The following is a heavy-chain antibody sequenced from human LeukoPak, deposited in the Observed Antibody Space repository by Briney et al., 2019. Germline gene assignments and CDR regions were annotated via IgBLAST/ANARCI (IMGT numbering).Heavy chain of an antibody. V-gene: IGHV3-74*01. D-gene: IGHD1-1*01. Sequence: SGFTFSSXXXXXVRXXPRXXXXXXXRINGDGRNINYADSVKGRFTISRDNDKNTVFLEMNSLRAEDTAVYYCARDGASIDDQYYGLDVWGQGTTVTVSS. J-gene: IGHJ6*02. CDR2: INGDGRNI. CDR3: ARDGASIDDQYYGLDV. CDR1: GFTFSSXX.